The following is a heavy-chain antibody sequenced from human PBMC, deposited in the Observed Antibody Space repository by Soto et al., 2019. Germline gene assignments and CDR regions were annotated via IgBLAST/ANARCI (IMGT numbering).Heavy chain of an antibody. V-gene: IGHV4-34*01. Sequence: SETLSLTCAVYGGSFSGYYWSWIRQPPGKGLEWIGEINHSGSTNYNPSLKSRVTISVDTSKNQFSPKLSSVTAADTAVYYCARVYGSGSYLPDLWYYYYGMDVWGQGTTVTVSS. CDR2: INHSGST. J-gene: IGHJ6*02. CDR1: GGSFSGYY. D-gene: IGHD3-10*01. CDR3: ARVYGSGSYLPDLWYYYYGMDV.